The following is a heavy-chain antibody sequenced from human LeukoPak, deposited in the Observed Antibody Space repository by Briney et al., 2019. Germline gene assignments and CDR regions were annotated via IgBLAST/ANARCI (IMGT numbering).Heavy chain of an antibody. CDR3: ARDLASMGVIFFDY. Sequence: ASVKVSCKASGYTFTSFGNSWVRQAPGQGLEWMGWISAYNGNTNYAQKLQGRVTMTTDTSTSTAYMELRSLRSDDTAVYYCARDLASMGVIFFDYWGQGTLVTVSS. J-gene: IGHJ4*02. CDR1: GYTFTSFG. D-gene: IGHD3-16*02. CDR2: ISAYNGNT. V-gene: IGHV1-18*01.